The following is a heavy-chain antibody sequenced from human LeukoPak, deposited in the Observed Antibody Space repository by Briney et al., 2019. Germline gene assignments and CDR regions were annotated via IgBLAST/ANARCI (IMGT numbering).Heavy chain of an antibody. D-gene: IGHD2-15*01. J-gene: IGHJ4*01. Sequence: PGGSLRLSCAASGFTFSDYSFNWVRQAPGKGLEWVSSISSSSSYKYYADSLKGRFTISRDNAKNSLYLQVNSLRAEDTAVYYRARINDIDNSYHLDFWGHGTLVTVSS. CDR1: GFTFSDYS. V-gene: IGHV3-21*01. CDR3: ARINDIDNSYHLDF. CDR2: ISSSSSYK.